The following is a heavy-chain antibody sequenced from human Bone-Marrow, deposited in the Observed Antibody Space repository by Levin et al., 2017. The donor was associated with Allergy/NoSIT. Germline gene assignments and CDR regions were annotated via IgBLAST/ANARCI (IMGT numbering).Heavy chain of an antibody. V-gene: IGHV3-23*01. Sequence: LSGGSLRLSCAASGFTFSSYAMSWVRQAPGKGLQWVSLISGSGGSTYYADSVKGRFTISRDISKNTVYLQMNRLRAEDTAVYYCAKGVGDAPLDYWGQGTLVTVSS. CDR3: AKGVGDAPLDY. J-gene: IGHJ4*02. D-gene: IGHD1-26*01. CDR2: ISGSGGST. CDR1: GFTFSSYA.